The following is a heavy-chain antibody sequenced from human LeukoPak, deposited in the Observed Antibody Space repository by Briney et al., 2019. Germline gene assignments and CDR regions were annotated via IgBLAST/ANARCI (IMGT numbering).Heavy chain of an antibody. Sequence: GGSLRLSCTVSGFTVSSNSWSWVRQAPGKGLEWVSFIYSGGNTHYSDSVKGRFTISRDNAKNSLYLQMNSLRAEDTAVYYCAASPYYYDSSGYPFDYWGQGTLVTVSS. V-gene: IGHV3-53*01. D-gene: IGHD3-22*01. J-gene: IGHJ4*02. CDR1: GFTVSSNS. CDR2: IYSGGNT. CDR3: AASPYYYDSSGYPFDY.